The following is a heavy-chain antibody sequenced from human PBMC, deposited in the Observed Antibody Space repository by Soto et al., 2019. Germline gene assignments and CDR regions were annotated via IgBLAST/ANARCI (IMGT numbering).Heavy chain of an antibody. J-gene: IGHJ6*02. CDR3: ARDTSKSGRWLQFWDYYYYGMDV. V-gene: IGHV1-46*01. CDR2: INPSGGST. Sequence: ASVKVSCKASGYTFTSYYMHWVRQAPGQGLEWMGIINPSGGSTSYAQKFEGRVTMTRDTSTSTVYMELSSLRSEDTAVYYCARDTSKSGRWLQFWDYYYYGMDVWGQGTTVTVSS. D-gene: IGHD5-12*01. CDR1: GYTFTSYY.